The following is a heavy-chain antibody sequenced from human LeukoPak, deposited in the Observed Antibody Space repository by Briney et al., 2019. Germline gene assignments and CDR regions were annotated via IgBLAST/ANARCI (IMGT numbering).Heavy chain of an antibody. CDR2: IRSKANNFAT. CDR3: TALGIAAPGTDY. D-gene: IGHD6-13*01. Sequence: PGGSLRLSCAASGFTFSGTAMHWVRQASGKGLEWVGRIRSKANNFATAYAASVEGRFTISRDDSKNTAYLQMNSLKIEDTAVCYCTALGIAAPGTDYWGQGTLVTVSS. J-gene: IGHJ4*02. V-gene: IGHV3-73*01. CDR1: GFTFSGTA.